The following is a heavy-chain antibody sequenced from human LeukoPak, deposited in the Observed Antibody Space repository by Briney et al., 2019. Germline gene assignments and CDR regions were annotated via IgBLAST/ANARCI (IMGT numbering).Heavy chain of an antibody. V-gene: IGHV4-34*01. D-gene: IGHD2-15*01. Sequence: PSETLSLTCAVYGGSFSGYYWSWIRQPPGKGLEWIGEINHSGSTNYNPSLKSRVTISVDTSKNQFSLKLSSVTAADTAVYYCARGQYCSGGSCYVWRFDPWGQGTLVTVSS. CDR3: ARGQYCSGGSCYVWRFDP. J-gene: IGHJ5*02. CDR1: GGSFSGYY. CDR2: INHSGST.